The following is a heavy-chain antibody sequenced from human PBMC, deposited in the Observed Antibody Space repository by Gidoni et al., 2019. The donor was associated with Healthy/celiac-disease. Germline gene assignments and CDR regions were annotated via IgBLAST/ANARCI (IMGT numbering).Heavy chain of an antibody. Sequence: QVQLVESGGGVVQPGRSLRLSCAASGFTFSCYAMHWVRQAPGKGLEWVAVISYDGSNKYYADSVKGRFTISRDNSKNTLYLQMNSLRAEDTAVYYCARWNIVVVPAGKNYYGMDVWGQGTTVTVSS. CDR3: ARWNIVVVPAGKNYYGMDV. D-gene: IGHD2-2*01. CDR2: ISYDGSNK. CDR1: GFTFSCYA. V-gene: IGHV3-30-3*01. J-gene: IGHJ6*02.